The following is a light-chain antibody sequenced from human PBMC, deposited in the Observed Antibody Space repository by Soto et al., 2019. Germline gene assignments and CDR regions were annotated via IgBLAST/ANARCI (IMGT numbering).Light chain of an antibody. CDR1: QGIGNA. CDR2: DAS. J-gene: IGKJ1*01. Sequence: AIQMTQSPSSLSSSVGDRVTLSCRASQGIGNALGWYKQKPGKAPKLLIYDASSLESGVPSRLSGSGSGTEFTLTISSLKPDDFATYYCQQYDSVLGTFGPGTKVDIK. V-gene: IGKV1-13*02. CDR3: QQYDSVLGT.